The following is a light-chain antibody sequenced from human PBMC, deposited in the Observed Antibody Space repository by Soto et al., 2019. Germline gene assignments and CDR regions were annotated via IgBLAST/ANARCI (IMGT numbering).Light chain of an antibody. CDR1: SSDVGGYNY. CDR3: FSYAGSSWV. CDR2: DVS. V-gene: IGLV2-11*01. J-gene: IGLJ3*02. Sequence: QSALTQPRSVSGSPGQSVTISCTGTSSDVGGYNYVSWYQQHPGKAPKLMIYDVSKGPSGVPDRFSGAKSGNTASLTISGLQAEDEADYYCFSYAGSSWVFGGGTQLIVL.